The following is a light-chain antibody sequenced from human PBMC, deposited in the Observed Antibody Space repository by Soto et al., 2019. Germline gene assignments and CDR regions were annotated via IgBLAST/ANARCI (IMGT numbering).Light chain of an antibody. V-gene: IGKV1-5*03. CDR1: QSISSW. Sequence: DIQMTQSPSTLSASVGDRVTITCRASQSISSWLAWYQQKPGKAPKLLIYKASTLKNGVPSRFSGSGSGTEFTLTIISLQPDDFATYYCQQYDSNWTFXQGTKADIK. CDR3: QQYDSNWT. CDR2: KAS. J-gene: IGKJ1*01.